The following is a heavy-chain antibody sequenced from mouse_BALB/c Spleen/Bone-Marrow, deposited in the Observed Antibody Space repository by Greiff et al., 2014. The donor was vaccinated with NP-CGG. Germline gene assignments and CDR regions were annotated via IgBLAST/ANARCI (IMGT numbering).Heavy chain of an antibody. Sequence: VKLMESGAELAKPGASVKMSCKASGYTFSNYWMHWVKQRPGQGLEWIGYINPSTDYTEYNQKFKDKATLTADKSSSTAYMQLSSLTSEDSAVYYCARSRGKYAMDYWGQGTSVTVSS. CDR3: ARSRGKYAMDY. CDR2: INPSTDYT. J-gene: IGHJ4*01. CDR1: GYTFSNYW. D-gene: IGHD2-1*01. V-gene: IGHV1-7*01.